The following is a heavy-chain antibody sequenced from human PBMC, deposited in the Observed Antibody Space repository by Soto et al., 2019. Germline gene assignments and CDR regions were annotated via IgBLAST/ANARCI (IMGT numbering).Heavy chain of an antibody. CDR3: ATWNNDAFDI. Sequence: QLQLQESGPGLVKPSETLSLTCTVSGGSISSSIYYWGWIRQPPGKGLEWIGSIYYSGSTYYNPSLKSRVTISVDTSKNQFSLKLSSVTAADTAVYYCATWNNDAFDIWGQGTMVTVSS. V-gene: IGHV4-39*01. CDR1: GGSISSSIYY. J-gene: IGHJ3*02. D-gene: IGHD1-1*01. CDR2: IYYSGST.